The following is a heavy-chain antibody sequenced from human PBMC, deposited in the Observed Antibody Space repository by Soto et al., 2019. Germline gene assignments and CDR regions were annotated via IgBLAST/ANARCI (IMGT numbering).Heavy chain of an antibody. J-gene: IGHJ1*01. CDR1: GFTFSSYA. CDR3: AKDWPNTEVYPEYFQH. D-gene: IGHD2-8*02. V-gene: IGHV3-23*01. CDR2: ISRSGDST. Sequence: GGSLRLSCAASGFTFSSYAMGWVRQAPGKGLEWVSAISRSGDSTDYADSVKGRFTISRDNSKNTVSLQMNSLRAEDTAVYYCAKDWPNTEVYPEYFQHWGQGALVTVSS.